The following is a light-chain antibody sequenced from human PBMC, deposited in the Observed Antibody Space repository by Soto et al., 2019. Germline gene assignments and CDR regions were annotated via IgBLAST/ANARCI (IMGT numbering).Light chain of an antibody. CDR1: QSITTW. Sequence: DIQMTQSPSTLSSSVGDRVIITCRASQSITTWLAWYQQKPGKAPKLLIYDASSLESGVPSRFSGSGSGTEFTLTISSLQPDDFATYYCQQYDSCSLTFGQGTKV. J-gene: IGKJ1*01. CDR3: QQYDSCSLT. CDR2: DAS. V-gene: IGKV1-5*01.